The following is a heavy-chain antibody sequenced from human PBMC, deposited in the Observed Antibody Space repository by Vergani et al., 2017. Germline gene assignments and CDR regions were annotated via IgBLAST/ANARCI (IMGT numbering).Heavy chain of an antibody. CDR1: GYSISSGYY. CDR2: IYHSGST. Sequence: QVQLQESGPGLVKPSETLPLTCAVSGYSISSGYYWGWIRQPPGKGLEWIGSIYHSGSTSYNPSLKSRVTISVDTSKNQFSLKLSSVTAADTAVYYCARHNEGXTMVRGVIRGGMDVWGQGTTVTVSS. CDR3: ARHNEGXTMVRGVIRGGMDV. D-gene: IGHD3-10*01. J-gene: IGHJ6*02. V-gene: IGHV4-38-2*01.